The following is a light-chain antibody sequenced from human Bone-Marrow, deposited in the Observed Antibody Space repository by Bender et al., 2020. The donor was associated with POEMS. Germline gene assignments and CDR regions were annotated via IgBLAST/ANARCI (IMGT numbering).Light chain of an antibody. V-gene: IGLV2-23*02. Sequence: QSALTQPASVSGSPGQSISISCTGTSANIGTYNLVSWYQQYPGKAPKVMIYEVAERPSGVSDRFSGSKSGSTASLTISGLQAEDEADYYCSSYAGSNMPYVFGTGTKVTIL. J-gene: IGLJ1*01. CDR3: SSYAGSNMPYV. CDR1: SANIGTYNL. CDR2: EVA.